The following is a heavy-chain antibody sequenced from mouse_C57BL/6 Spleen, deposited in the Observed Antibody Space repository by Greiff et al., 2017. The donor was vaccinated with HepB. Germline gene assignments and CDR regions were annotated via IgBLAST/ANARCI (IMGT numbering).Heavy chain of an antibody. V-gene: IGHV5-9-1*02. D-gene: IGHD2-4*01. J-gene: IGHJ3*01. Sequence: EVNVVESGEGLVKPGGSLKLSCAASGFTFSSYAMSWVRQTPEKRLEWVAYISSGGDYIYYADTVKGRFTISRDNARNTLYLQMSSLKSEDTAMYYCTRDQGYDYAAWFAYWGQGTLVTVSA. CDR3: TRDQGYDYAAWFAY. CDR1: GFTFSSYA. CDR2: ISSGGDYI.